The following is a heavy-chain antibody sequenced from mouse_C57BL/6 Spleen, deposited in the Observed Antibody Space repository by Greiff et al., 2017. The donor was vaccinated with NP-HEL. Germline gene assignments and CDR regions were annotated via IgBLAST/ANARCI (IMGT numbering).Heavy chain of an antibody. CDR1: GFSFTSYG. CDR2: IWSGGST. J-gene: IGHJ4*01. CDR3: ARTYGSSYAYAMDY. V-gene: IGHV2-2*01. Sequence: VQLQQSGPGLVQPSQSLSITCTVSGFSFTSYGVHWVRQSPGKGLEWLGVIWSGGSTDYNAAFISRLSISKDNSKSQVFFKMNSLQADDTAIYYCARTYGSSYAYAMDYWGQGTSVTVSS. D-gene: IGHD1-1*01.